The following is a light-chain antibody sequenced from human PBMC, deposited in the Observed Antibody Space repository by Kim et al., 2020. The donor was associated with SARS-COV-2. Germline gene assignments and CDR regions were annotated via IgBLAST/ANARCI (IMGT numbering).Light chain of an antibody. V-gene: IGKV1-39*01. CDR1: QSISTY. CDR3: QKSYSIPYT. CDR2: AAS. Sequence: DIQMTQSPSSLSASVGDRVTITCRASQSISTYLNWYQQKPGKAPKLLIYAASSLQSGVPSRFSGSGSGTDFTLTISSLQPEDFATYYCQKSYSIPYTFGQGTKLEI. J-gene: IGKJ2*01.